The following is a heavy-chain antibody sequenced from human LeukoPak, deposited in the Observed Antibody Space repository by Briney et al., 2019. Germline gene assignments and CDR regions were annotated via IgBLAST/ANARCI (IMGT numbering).Heavy chain of an antibody. CDR1: GFTLSTYW. Sequence: PGGSLRLSCAASGFTLSTYWMSWVRQAPGKGLEWMANIKGDGSEKFYVDSVKGRFTVSRDNAKNLLYLQMNSLRAEDTAVYYCARDAPGYSSSWSNENWFDPWGQGTLVTVSS. CDR2: IKGDGSEK. CDR3: ARDAPGYSSSWSNENWFDP. V-gene: IGHV3-7*01. J-gene: IGHJ5*02. D-gene: IGHD6-13*01.